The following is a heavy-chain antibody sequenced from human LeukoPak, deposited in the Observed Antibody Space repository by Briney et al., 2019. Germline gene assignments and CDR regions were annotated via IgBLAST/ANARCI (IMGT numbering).Heavy chain of an antibody. V-gene: IGHV3-21*01. CDR3: ARDSQAVGTDFDY. D-gene: IGHD6-13*01. CDR1: GFTFSNYN. J-gene: IGHJ4*02. CDR2: ISSSSSYI. Sequence: GGSLRLSCAASGFTFSNYNMNWVRQAPGKGLEWVSSISSSSSYITYADSVKGRFTISRDNAKNSLYLQMHSLRAEDTAVYYCARDSQAVGTDFDYWGQGTLVTVSS.